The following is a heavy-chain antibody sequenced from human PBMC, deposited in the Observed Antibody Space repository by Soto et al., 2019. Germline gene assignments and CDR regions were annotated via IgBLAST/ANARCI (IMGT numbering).Heavy chain of an antibody. V-gene: IGHV3-74*01. D-gene: IGHD2-2*01. CDR3: ARNPSSIYGYFDL. CDR2: IKSDGSSI. Sequence: EVQLVESGGGLVQPGGSLRLSCVASGSTFSSSWIHWVRQGPGKGLVWVSRIKSDGSSISYADSVKGRFTISRDNAKNTAYLQMNSLRAEDTAVYYCARNPSSIYGYFDLRGRGTLVTVSS. J-gene: IGHJ2*01. CDR1: GSTFSSSW.